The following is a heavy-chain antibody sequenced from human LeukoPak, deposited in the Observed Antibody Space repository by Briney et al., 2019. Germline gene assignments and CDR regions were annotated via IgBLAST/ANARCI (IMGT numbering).Heavy chain of an antibody. Sequence: GASVKVSCKASGYTSTGYYMHWVRQAPGQGLEWMGWINPNSGGTNYAQKFQGRVTMTRDTSISTAYMELSRLRSDDTAVYYCARDEVLPHTMIVVEGCFDIWGQGTMVTVSS. J-gene: IGHJ3*02. CDR3: ARDEVLPHTMIVVEGCFDI. CDR1: GYTSTGYY. CDR2: INPNSGGT. V-gene: IGHV1-2*02. D-gene: IGHD3-22*01.